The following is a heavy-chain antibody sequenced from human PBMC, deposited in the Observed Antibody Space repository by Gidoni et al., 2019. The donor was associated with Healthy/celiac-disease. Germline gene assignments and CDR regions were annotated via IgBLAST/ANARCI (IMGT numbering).Heavy chain of an antibody. V-gene: IGHV1-69*06. CDR2: IIPIFGTA. CDR3: ARAHKAWYYDSSGYFTPDY. CDR1: GGTFSSYA. J-gene: IGHJ4*02. Sequence: QVQLVQSGAEVKKPGSSVKVSCKASGGTFSSYAISWVRQAPGQGLEWMGGIIPIFGTANYAQKFQGRVTITADKSTSTAYMELSSLRSEDTAVYYCARAHKAWYYDSSGYFTPDYWGQGTLVTVSS. D-gene: IGHD3-22*01.